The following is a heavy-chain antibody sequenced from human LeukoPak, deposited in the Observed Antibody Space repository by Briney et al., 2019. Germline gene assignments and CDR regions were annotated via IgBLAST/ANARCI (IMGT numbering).Heavy chain of an antibody. CDR1: GFTFSSYA. CDR2: ISYDGSNK. Sequence: PGGSLRLSCAASGFTFSSYAMHWVRQAPGKGLEWVAVISYDGSNKYYADSVKGRFTISRDNAKNSLYLQMNSLRAEDTAVYYCARIRWYWYFDLWGRGTLVTVSS. V-gene: IGHV3-30*04. J-gene: IGHJ2*01. D-gene: IGHD2-15*01. CDR3: ARIRWYWYFDL.